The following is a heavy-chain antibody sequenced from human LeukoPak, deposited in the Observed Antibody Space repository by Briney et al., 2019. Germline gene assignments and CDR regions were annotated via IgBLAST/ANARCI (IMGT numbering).Heavy chain of an antibody. CDR2: IYYSGST. Sequence: SETLSLTCTVSGGSISSYYWSWIRQPPGKGLEWIGYIYYSGSTNYNPSLKSRVTISVDTSKNQFSLKLSSVTAADTAVYYCARGGKGYCSSTSCKYNWFDPWGQGTLVTVSS. J-gene: IGHJ5*02. D-gene: IGHD2-2*01. V-gene: IGHV4-59*12. CDR3: ARGGKGYCSSTSCKYNWFDP. CDR1: GGSISSYY.